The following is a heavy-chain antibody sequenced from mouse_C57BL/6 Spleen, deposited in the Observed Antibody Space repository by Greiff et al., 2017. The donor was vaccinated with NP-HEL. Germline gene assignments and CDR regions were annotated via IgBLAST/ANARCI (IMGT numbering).Heavy chain of an antibody. CDR3: ASGDYDYDDGVDY. J-gene: IGHJ2*01. D-gene: IGHD2-4*01. CDR1: GYTFTDYY. V-gene: IGHV1-26*01. Sequence: VQLQQSGPELVKPGASVKISCKASGYTFTDYYMNWVKQSHGKSLEWIGDINPNNGGTSYNQKFKGKATLTVDKSSSTAYMELRSLTSEDSAVYYCASGDYDYDDGVDYWGQGTTLTVSS. CDR2: INPNNGGT.